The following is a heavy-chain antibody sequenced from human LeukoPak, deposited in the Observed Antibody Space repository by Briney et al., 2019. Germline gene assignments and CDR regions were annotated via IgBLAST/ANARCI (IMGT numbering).Heavy chain of an antibody. CDR3: ARAPYYYGSGSLRPNDAFDI. Sequence: ASVKVSCKASGYTFTSYDINWVRQATGQGLEWMGWMNPNSGNTGYAQKFQGRVTMTRNTSISTAYMELSSLRSDDTAVYYCARAPYYYGSGSLRPNDAFDIWGQGTMVTVSS. V-gene: IGHV1-8*01. J-gene: IGHJ3*02. CDR2: MNPNSGNT. D-gene: IGHD3-10*01. CDR1: GYTFTSYD.